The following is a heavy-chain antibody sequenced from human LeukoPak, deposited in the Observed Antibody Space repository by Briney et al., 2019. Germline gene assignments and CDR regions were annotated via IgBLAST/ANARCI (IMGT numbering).Heavy chain of an antibody. Sequence: GGSLRLSCAASGFTFSNAWMNWVRQAPGKGLEWVGRIKSEVEGGTTDYAAPVKGRFTISRDDSKNTLYLQMNSLKTEDTAVYYCTTAFFEGNYWGQGTLVTVSS. V-gene: IGHV3-15*07. CDR1: GFTFSNAW. J-gene: IGHJ4*02. D-gene: IGHD3-3*01. CDR3: TTAFFEGNY. CDR2: IKSEVEGGTT.